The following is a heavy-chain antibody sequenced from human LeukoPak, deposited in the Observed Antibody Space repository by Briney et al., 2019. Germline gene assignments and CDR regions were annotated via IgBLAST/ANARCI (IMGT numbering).Heavy chain of an antibody. CDR3: AREFSYGDVEYYFDY. D-gene: IGHD4-17*01. J-gene: IGHJ4*02. V-gene: IGHV3-66*01. CDR2: IYSGGST. Sequence: GGSLRLSCAASGFTVSSNYMSWVRQAPGKGLEWVSVIYSGGSTYYADSVKGRFTISRDNSKNTLYLQMNSLRAEDTAVYYCAREFSYGDVEYYFDYWGQGTLVTVSS. CDR1: GFTVSSNY.